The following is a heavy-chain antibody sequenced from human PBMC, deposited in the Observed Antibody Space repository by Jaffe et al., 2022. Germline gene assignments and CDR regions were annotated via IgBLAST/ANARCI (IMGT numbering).Heavy chain of an antibody. D-gene: IGHD3-3*01. V-gene: IGHV3-9*01. J-gene: IGHJ4*02. CDR2: ISWNSGSI. CDR1: GFTFDDYA. CDR3: AKDSQEWLLNYFDY. Sequence: EVQLVESGGGLVQPGRSLRLSCAASGFTFDDYAMHWVRQAPGKGLEWVSGISWNSGSIGYADSVKGRFTISRDNAKNSLYLQMNSLRAEDTALYYCAKDSQEWLLNYFDYWGQGTLVTVSS.